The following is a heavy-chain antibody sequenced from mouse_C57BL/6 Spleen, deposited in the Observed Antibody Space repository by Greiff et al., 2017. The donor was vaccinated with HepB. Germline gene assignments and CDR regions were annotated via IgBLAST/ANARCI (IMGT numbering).Heavy chain of an antibody. V-gene: IGHV10-1*01. J-gene: IGHJ4*01. CDR3: VRLDGYFTGGAMDY. Sequence: DVKLVESGGGLVQPKGSLKLSCAASGFSFNTYAMNWVRQAPGKGLEWVARIRSKSNNYATYYADSVKDRFTISRDDSESMLYLQMNNLKTEDTAMYYCVRLDGYFTGGAMDYWGQGTSVTVSS. D-gene: IGHD2-3*01. CDR1: GFSFNTYA. CDR2: IRSKSNNYAT.